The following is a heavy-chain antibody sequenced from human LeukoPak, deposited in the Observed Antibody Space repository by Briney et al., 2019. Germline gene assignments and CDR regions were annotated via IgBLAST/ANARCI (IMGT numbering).Heavy chain of an antibody. Sequence: SETLSLTCTVSGXSISSSSYYWGWIRQPPGRGLEWIGSIYYSGSTYYNPSLKSRVTISVDTSKNQFSLKLSSVTAADTAVYYCARQACSGGSCYFDYWGQGTLVTVSS. CDR1: GXSISSSSYY. CDR3: ARQACSGGSCYFDY. D-gene: IGHD2-15*01. J-gene: IGHJ4*02. V-gene: IGHV4-39*01. CDR2: IYYSGST.